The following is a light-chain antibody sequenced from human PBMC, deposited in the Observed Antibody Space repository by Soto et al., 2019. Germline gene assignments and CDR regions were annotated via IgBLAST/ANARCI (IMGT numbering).Light chain of an antibody. Sequence: DIVMTQSPDSLAVSLGERATINCKSSQSVLKSSNNENYLAWYQQKRGQPPKLLINWASTRESGVPDRFSGGGSGTEFTLTISSLQPDDSATYYCQQYHSFSFTFGQGTKVDIK. CDR1: QSVLKSSNNENY. CDR2: WAS. CDR3: QQYHSFSFT. V-gene: IGKV4-1*01. J-gene: IGKJ2*01.